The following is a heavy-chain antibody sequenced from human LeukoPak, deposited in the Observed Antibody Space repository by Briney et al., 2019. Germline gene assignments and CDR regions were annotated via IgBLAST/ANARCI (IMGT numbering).Heavy chain of an antibody. Sequence: SETPSPTCPVSGASISSYYWGWIPQPPGKGLEWIGYISYSGSTNYNPSLKSRVTISADTSKNQVSLTLSSVTAADTAVYYCARHPELYFFDYWGQGTLVTVSS. CDR2: ISYSGST. J-gene: IGHJ4*02. CDR3: ARHPELYFFDY. D-gene: IGHD3-10*01. V-gene: IGHV4-59*08. CDR1: GASISSYY.